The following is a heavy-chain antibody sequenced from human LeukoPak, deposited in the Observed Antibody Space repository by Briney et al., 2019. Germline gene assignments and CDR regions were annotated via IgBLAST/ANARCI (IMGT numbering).Heavy chain of an antibody. CDR3: ARGGPEPNYYYYYMDV. CDR2: ISTDNGNT. Sequence: ASVKVSCKASGYTFTSYGISWARQAPGRGLEWMGWISTDNGNTNYVQNLQGRVSMTRDTFTSTVYMELRSLRSDDTAVYYCARGGPEPNYYYYYMDVWGKGTTVTVSS. J-gene: IGHJ6*03. V-gene: IGHV1-18*01. CDR1: GYTFTSYG.